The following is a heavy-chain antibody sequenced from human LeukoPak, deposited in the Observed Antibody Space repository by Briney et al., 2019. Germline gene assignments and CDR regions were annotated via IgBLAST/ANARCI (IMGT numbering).Heavy chain of an antibody. Sequence: GGSLRLSCAASGFTFTIYPMMWVRQAPGKGLEWVSALSASGDATYYADSVKGRFTISRDNSKNTLYLQMNSLRAEDTAVYYCAKQQQLVREFDYWGQGTLVTVSS. CDR1: GFTFTIYP. J-gene: IGHJ4*02. CDR3: AKQQQLVREFDY. D-gene: IGHD6-13*01. CDR2: LSASGDAT. V-gene: IGHV3-23*01.